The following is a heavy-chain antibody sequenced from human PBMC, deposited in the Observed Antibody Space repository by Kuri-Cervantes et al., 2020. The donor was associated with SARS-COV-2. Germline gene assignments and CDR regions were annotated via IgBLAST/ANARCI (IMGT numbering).Heavy chain of an antibody. CDR3: ARGPAAAGTLYYYYYYMDV. V-gene: IGHV1-46*01. J-gene: IGHJ6*03. CDR2: INPSGGST. Sequence: ASVKVSCKASGYTFTGYYMHWVRQAPGQGLEWMGIINPSGGSTSYAQKFQGRVTMTRDTSTNTVYMELSSLRSEDTAVYYCARGPAAAGTLYYYYYYMDVWGKGTTVTVSS. D-gene: IGHD6-13*01. CDR1: GYTFTGYY.